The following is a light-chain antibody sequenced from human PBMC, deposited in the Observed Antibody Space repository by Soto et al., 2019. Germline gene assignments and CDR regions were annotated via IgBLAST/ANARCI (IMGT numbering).Light chain of an antibody. V-gene: IGLV4-69*01. J-gene: IGLJ7*01. CDR1: SGHNSYA. CDR2: LNSDGSH. CDR3: QTWSTDIRV. Sequence: QLVLTQPPSASAPLGASVKLTCTLSSGHNSYAIAWHQQQPEKGPRYLMKLNSDGSHSKGDGIPDRFSGSSSGAERYLTISSLQSEDEADYYCQTWSTDIRVFGGGTQLTVL.